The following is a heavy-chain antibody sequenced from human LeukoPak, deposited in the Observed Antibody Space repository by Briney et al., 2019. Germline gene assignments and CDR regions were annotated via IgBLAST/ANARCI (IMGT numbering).Heavy chain of an antibody. Sequence: ASVKVSCKASGYTFTSYYMHWVRQAPGQGLEWMGIINPSGGSTSYAQKFQGRVTTTRDMSTSTVYMELSSLRSEDTAVYYCARVYGVDWYFDLWGRGTLVTVSS. V-gene: IGHV1-46*01. CDR1: GYTFTSYY. CDR3: ARVYGVDWYFDL. D-gene: IGHD4-17*01. CDR2: INPSGGST. J-gene: IGHJ2*01.